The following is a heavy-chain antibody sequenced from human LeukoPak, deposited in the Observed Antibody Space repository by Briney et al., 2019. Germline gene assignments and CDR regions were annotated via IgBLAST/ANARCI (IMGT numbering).Heavy chain of an antibody. V-gene: IGHV4-34*01. D-gene: IGHD4-17*01. CDR3: AREGGDSLFDY. Sequence: SETLSLTCAVYGGSFSGYYWSWIRQPPGKGLEWIGEINHSGSTNYSPSLKSRVTISVDTSKNQFSLKLSSVTAADTAVYYCAREGGDSLFDYWGQGTLVTVSS. CDR2: INHSGST. J-gene: IGHJ4*02. CDR1: GGSFSGYY.